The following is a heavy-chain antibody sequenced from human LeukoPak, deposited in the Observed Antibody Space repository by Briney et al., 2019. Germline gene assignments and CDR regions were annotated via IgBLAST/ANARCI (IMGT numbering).Heavy chain of an antibody. Sequence: SVKVSCKASGGAFSRYAISWVRQAPGQGLEWMGGIIPIFGTANYAQKFQGRVTSTADESTNTAYMELSSLRSEDTAVYYCARDASLYDSSGYYYLYWGQGTLVTVSS. J-gene: IGHJ4*02. D-gene: IGHD3-22*01. CDR1: GGAFSRYA. CDR2: IIPIFGTA. V-gene: IGHV1-69*01. CDR3: ARDASLYDSSGYYYLY.